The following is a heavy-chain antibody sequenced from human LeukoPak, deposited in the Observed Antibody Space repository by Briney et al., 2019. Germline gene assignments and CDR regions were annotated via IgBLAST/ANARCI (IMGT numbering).Heavy chain of an antibody. CDR1: GYSCTSYW. D-gene: IGHD2-2*02. Sequence: GESLEISCKGSGYSCTSYWIGWVRQMPGKGLEWMGIIYPGDSDTRFSPSFQGQVTISADKSISTAYLQWSSLKASDTAMYYCARWDCSSTSCYSNWFDPWGQGTLVTVSS. CDR3: ARWDCSSTSCYSNWFDP. CDR2: IYPGDSDT. J-gene: IGHJ5*02. V-gene: IGHV5-51*01.